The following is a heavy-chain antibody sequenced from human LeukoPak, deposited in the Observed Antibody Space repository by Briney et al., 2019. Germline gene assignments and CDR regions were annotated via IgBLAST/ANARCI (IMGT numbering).Heavy chain of an antibody. J-gene: IGHJ6*03. CDR2: IKSKTDGGTT. CDR3: TTGGCGGDCSYYYYYMDV. Sequence: PGGSLRLSCAASGFTFSSYSMSWVRQAPGKGLEWVGRIKSKTDGGTTDYAAPVKGRFTISRDDSKNTLYLQMNSLKTEDTAVYYCTTGGCGGDCSYYYYYMDVWGKGTTVTVSS. D-gene: IGHD2-21*01. V-gene: IGHV3-15*01. CDR1: GFTFSSYS.